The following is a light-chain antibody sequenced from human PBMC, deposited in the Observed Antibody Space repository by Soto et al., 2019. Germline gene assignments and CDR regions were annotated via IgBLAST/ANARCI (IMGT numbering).Light chain of an antibody. J-gene: IGLJ3*02. CDR3: ASWDASLNGWV. Sequence: QSVLTQPPSASGTPGQRVTISCSGSRSNIGSDTVNWYQQLPGTAPKLLIHRTNQRPSGVPGRFSGSKSGTSASLAISGLQPEDEADYHCASWDASLNGWVFGGGTKLTFL. V-gene: IGLV1-44*01. CDR1: RSNIGSDT. CDR2: RTN.